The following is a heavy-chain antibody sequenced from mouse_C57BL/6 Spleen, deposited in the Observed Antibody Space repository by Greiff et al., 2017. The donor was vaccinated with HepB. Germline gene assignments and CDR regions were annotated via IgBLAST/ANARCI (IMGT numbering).Heavy chain of an antibody. J-gene: IGHJ1*03. Sequence: EVQLQQSGPELVKPGASVKISCKASGYTFTDYYMNWVKQSHGKSLEWIGDINPNNGGTSYNQKFKGKATLTVDKSSSTAYMELRSLTSEDAAVYYCARAAWDEGYFDVWGTGTTVTVSS. CDR2: INPNNGGT. V-gene: IGHV1-26*01. CDR1: GYTFTDYY. D-gene: IGHD4-1*01. CDR3: ARAAWDEGYFDV.